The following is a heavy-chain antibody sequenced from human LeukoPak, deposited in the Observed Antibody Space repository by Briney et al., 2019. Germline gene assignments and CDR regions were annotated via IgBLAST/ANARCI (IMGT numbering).Heavy chain of an antibody. CDR3: ARRSSGFDY. V-gene: IGHV4-39*07. CDR1: GGSISTSSYY. Sequence: PSETLSLTCTVSGGSISTSSYYWGWIRQPPGKGLEWIGNIFYTGSTYYNPSLKSRVTISVDTSKNQFSLKLSSVTAADTAVYYCARRSSGFDYWGQGTLVTVSS. J-gene: IGHJ4*02. D-gene: IGHD6-19*01. CDR2: IFYTGST.